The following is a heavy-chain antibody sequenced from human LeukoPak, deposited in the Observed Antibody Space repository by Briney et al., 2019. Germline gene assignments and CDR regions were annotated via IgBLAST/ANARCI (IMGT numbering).Heavy chain of an antibody. CDR3: ARDLAPPGSRWFDP. D-gene: IGHD3-10*01. CDR1: GGSFSGYY. CDR2: IHYSGNT. J-gene: IGHJ5*02. Sequence: SETLSLTCAVYGGSFSGYYWSWIRQPPGKGLEWIGYIHYSGNTNYNPSLKSRVTISVDTSKNQFSLKMNSVTAADTAVYYCARDLAPPGSRWFDPWGQGTLVTVSS. V-gene: IGHV4-59*01.